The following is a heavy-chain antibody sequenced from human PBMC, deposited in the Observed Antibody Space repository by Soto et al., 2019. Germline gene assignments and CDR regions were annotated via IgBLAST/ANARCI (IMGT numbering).Heavy chain of an antibody. Sequence: GGSLRLSCTASGFTFSNYAMNWVRQAPAKGLEWVSSVTNSGSSTYYADSVKGRFTISRDNSKNTLYLQMNTLRAEDTAVYYCAKGWSDYFDTWGHRTVVTISS. J-gene: IGHJ4*01. CDR3: AKGWSDYFDT. V-gene: IGHV3-23*01. CDR2: VTNSGSST. CDR1: GFTFSNYA.